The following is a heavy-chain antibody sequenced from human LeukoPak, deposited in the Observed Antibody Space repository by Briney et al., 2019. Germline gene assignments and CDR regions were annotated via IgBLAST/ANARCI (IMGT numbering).Heavy chain of an antibody. J-gene: IGHJ4*02. V-gene: IGHV4-39*01. CDR2: IFYSGST. D-gene: IGHD3-9*01. CDR3: AKLNKYYDILSGYLPSYFDC. Sequence: SETLSLTCTVSGGSISVSSYYWGWIRQPPGKGPEWIGNIFYSGSTYYNPSLKSRVTISVDTSKNQSSLKLSSVTAADTAVYFCAKLNKYYDILSGYLPSYFDCWGQGTLVTVSS. CDR1: GGSISVSSYY.